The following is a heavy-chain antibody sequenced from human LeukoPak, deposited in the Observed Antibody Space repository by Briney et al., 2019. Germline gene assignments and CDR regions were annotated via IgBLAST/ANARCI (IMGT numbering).Heavy chain of an antibody. Sequence: GGSLRLSCAASGFTFSSYNMNWVRQAPGKGLEWVGFIRSKAYGGTTEYAASVKGRFTISRDDSKSIAYLQMNSLKTEDTAVYYCTRTGDPTPDFDYWGQGTLVTVSS. CDR1: GFTFSSYN. CDR3: TRTGDPTPDFDY. V-gene: IGHV3-49*04. J-gene: IGHJ4*02. D-gene: IGHD4-17*01. CDR2: IRSKAYGGTT.